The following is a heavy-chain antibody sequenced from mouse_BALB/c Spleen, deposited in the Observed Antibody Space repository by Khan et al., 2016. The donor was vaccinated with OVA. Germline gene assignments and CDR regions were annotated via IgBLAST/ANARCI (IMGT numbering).Heavy chain of an antibody. Sequence: VELVESGGEVIRPGTSVKVSCKASGYAFTHYLIEWVKQRPGQGLEWIGVINPGSGSTNYNEKFKGKAILTADKSSSTAFMQLSSLTSDDSAVYFCARDDYSNFLYFDYWGQGTTLSVSS. D-gene: IGHD2-5*01. CDR2: INPGSGST. V-gene: IGHV1-54*01. J-gene: IGHJ2*01. CDR3: ARDDYSNFLYFDY. CDR1: GYAFTHYL.